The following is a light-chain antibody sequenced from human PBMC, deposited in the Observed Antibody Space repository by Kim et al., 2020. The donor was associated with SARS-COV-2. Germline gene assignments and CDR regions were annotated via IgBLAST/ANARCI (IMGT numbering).Light chain of an antibody. CDR3: QSGDSSVTV. CDR2: KDT. J-gene: IGLJ2*01. CDR1: ALPKQY. Sequence: SYELTQPPSVSGSPGQTARVTCSGGALPKQYAYWYQQKPGQAPVLVIYKDTERPSGIPERFSGSSSGTIVTLTISGVQAEDEADYYCQSGDSSVTVFGGGTQLTVL. V-gene: IGLV3-25*03.